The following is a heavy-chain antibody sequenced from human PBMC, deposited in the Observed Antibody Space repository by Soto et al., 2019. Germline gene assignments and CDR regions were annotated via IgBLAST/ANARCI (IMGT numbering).Heavy chain of an antibody. D-gene: IGHD3-10*01. V-gene: IGHV4-34*01. CDR1: GGAFSGYY. CDR2: INHSGST. CDR3: ARSMVRGVMTLYYYYGMDV. J-gene: IGHJ6*02. Sequence: SGTLSLTGAVYGGAFSGYYWSWIGQPPGKGREWSGEINHSGSTNYNPSLKSRATISVDTSKNQFSLKLSSVTAADTAVYYCARSMVRGVMTLYYYYGMDVWGQGTTVTVSS.